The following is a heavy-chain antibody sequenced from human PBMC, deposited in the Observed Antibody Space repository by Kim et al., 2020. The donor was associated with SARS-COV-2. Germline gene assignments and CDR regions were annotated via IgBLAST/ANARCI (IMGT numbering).Heavy chain of an antibody. Sequence: SETLSLTCTVSGGSIRSNNCYWGWIRQPPGKGLEWIGSIYYSGTTYFNPSLKSRVTISIDTSENQVSLTLTSVTAADTAVYYCARGFGELLHLDYWGQGTLVTVSS. J-gene: IGHJ4*02. D-gene: IGHD3-10*01. CDR3: ARGFGELLHLDY. CDR2: IYYSGTT. CDR1: GGSIRSNNCY. V-gene: IGHV4-39*07.